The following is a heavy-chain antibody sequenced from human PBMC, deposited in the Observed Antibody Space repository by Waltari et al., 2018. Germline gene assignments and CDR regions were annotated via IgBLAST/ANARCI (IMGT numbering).Heavy chain of an antibody. Sequence: QLQLQESGPGLVKPSETLSLTSTVSGGSISSTPLFWGWIRQPLGKGLEWIGRIYDRGTTYYNPSLKSRVTISVDTSKNQFALKVNSVTAADTAVYYCATHPPSQLGVVLNWFDPWGQGILVTVSS. J-gene: IGHJ5*02. CDR1: GGSISSTPLF. CDR3: ATHPPSQLGVVLNWFDP. V-gene: IGHV4-39*01. CDR2: IYDRGTT. D-gene: IGHD3-16*01.